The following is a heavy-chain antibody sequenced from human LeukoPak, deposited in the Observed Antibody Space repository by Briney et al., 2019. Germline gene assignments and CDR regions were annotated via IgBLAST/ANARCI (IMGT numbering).Heavy chain of an antibody. D-gene: IGHD3-3*01. V-gene: IGHV1-18*01. CDR1: GYTFTSYG. CDR2: ISAYNGNT. Sequence: ASVKVSCKASGYTFTSYGISWVRQAPGQGLEWMGWISAYNGNTNYAQKLQGRVTMTTDTSTSTAYMELRSLRSDDTAVYYCARDPNYDFWSGLGPYGFDYWGQGTLVTVSS. J-gene: IGHJ4*02. CDR3: ARDPNYDFWSGLGPYGFDY.